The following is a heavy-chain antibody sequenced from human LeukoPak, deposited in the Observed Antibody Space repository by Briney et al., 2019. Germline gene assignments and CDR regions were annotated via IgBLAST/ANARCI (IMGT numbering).Heavy chain of an antibody. CDR1: GGSISSYY. V-gene: IGHV4-59*01. J-gene: IGHJ5*02. D-gene: IGHD2-15*01. CDR3: ARGEIYNWFDP. CDR2: IYYSGIT. Sequence: PSETLSLTCTVSGGSISSYYWSWIRQPPGKGLEWIGYIYYSGITNYNPSLKSRVTISVDTSKNQFSLKLNSVTAADTAVYYCARGEIYNWFDPWGQGTLVTVSS.